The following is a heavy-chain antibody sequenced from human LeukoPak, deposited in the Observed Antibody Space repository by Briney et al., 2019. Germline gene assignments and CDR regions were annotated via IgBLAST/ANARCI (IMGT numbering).Heavy chain of an antibody. Sequence: PGASVKVPCKASGGTFSSYAISWVRQAPGQGLEWMGGIIPIFGTANYAQKFQGRVTITADKSTSTAYMELSSLRSEDTAVYYCARAVPEGYSSGWYGGAFDYWGQGTLVTVSS. J-gene: IGHJ4*02. CDR2: IIPIFGTA. CDR3: ARAVPEGYSSGWYGGAFDY. CDR1: GGTFSSYA. D-gene: IGHD6-19*01. V-gene: IGHV1-69*06.